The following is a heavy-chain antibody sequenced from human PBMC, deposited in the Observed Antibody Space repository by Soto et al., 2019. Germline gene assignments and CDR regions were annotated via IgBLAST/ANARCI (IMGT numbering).Heavy chain of an antibody. Sequence: SETLSLTCTVSGGSISSGGYYWSWIRQHPGKGLEWIGYIYYSGSTYYNPSLKSRVTISVDTSKNQFSLKLSSVTAADTAVYYCARDSSSRSGWFGPWGQGTLVTVSS. D-gene: IGHD6-13*01. CDR3: ARDSSSRSGWFGP. J-gene: IGHJ5*02. CDR1: GGSISSGGYY. V-gene: IGHV4-31*03. CDR2: IYYSGST.